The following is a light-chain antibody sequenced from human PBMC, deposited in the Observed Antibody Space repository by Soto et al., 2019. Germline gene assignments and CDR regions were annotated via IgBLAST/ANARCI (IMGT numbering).Light chain of an antibody. J-gene: IGKJ1*01. Sequence: EPLMTQSPATLSVSPGARAPLYCRASLTIRSSLACYQHKPGQAPRLLIFGASPRATGGPARVSGGGSGTLFTLTISSLQSEDFGIYYCQQDNTWPWTCGQGTKV. CDR2: GAS. V-gene: IGKV3-15*01. CDR1: LTIRSS. CDR3: QQDNTWPWT.